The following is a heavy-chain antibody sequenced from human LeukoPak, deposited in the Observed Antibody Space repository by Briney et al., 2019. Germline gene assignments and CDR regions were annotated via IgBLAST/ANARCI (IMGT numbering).Heavy chain of an antibody. D-gene: IGHD5-18*01. CDR2: INHSGST. V-gene: IGHV4-34*01. CDR3: ASGYSYGYYGMDV. Sequence: PSETLSLTCAVYGGSFSGYYWSWIRQPPGKGLEWIGEINHSGSTNYNPSLKSRVTISVDTSKNQFSLKLSSVTAADTAVYYCASGYSYGYYGMDVWGQGTTVTVSS. J-gene: IGHJ6*02. CDR1: GGSFSGYY.